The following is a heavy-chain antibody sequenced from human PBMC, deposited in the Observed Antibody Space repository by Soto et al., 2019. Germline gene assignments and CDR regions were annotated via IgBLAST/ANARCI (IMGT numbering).Heavy chain of an antibody. CDR1: GFTISDYY. J-gene: IGHJ5*02. V-gene: IGHV3-11*05. D-gene: IGHD2-21*02. Sequence: QVQLVESGGGLVKPGGSLRLSCAASGFTISDYYMSWLRQAPGKGLEWVSYISSSSSYTNYADSVKGLFTISRDNAKNTLYPQMNSLRAEDTAVYYCARDSYCGGDCYRRNWFDPWGQGTLVTVSS. CDR3: ARDSYCGGDCYRRNWFDP. CDR2: ISSSSSYT.